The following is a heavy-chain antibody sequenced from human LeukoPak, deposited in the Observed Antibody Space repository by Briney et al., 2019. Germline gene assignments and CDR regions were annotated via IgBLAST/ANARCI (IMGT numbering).Heavy chain of an antibody. CDR1: GGSVSSADYY. CDR2: IYFTGSI. Sequence: SETLSLTCTVSGGSVSSADYYWSWIRQPPGKGLEWIGYIYFTGSIYHNPSLRGRITISLDTSKNQFSLKLNSVTAADTAVFYCARTAGGGSGSYFPYYFDYWGQGTLVTVSS. J-gene: IGHJ4*02. V-gene: IGHV4-30-4*01. CDR3: ARTAGGGSGSYFPYYFDY. D-gene: IGHD3-10*01.